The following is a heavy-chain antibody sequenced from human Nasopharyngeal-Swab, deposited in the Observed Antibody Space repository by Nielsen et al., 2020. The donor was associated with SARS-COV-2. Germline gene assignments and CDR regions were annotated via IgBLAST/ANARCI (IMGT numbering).Heavy chain of an antibody. D-gene: IGHD1-26*01. J-gene: IGHJ5*02. CDR1: GYTFTSYY. CDR3: AREIVGADQQNNWFDP. CDR2: INPSGGST. Sequence: ASVKVSCKASGYTFTSYYMHWVRQAPGQGLEWMGIINPSGGSTRHAQKFQGRVTMTRDTSTSTVYMELSSLRSEDTAVYYCAREIVGADQQNNWFDPWGQGTLVIVSS. V-gene: IGHV1-46*01.